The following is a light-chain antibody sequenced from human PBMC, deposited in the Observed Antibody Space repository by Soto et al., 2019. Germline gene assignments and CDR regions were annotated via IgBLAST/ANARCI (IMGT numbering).Light chain of an antibody. CDR3: SSYTSSSTLV. V-gene: IGLV2-14*02. CDR1: GSDVRTYNL. J-gene: IGLJ1*01. Sequence: QSALTQPASVSGSPGQSITISCTVTGSDVRTYNLVSWYQQHPGKVPKLIIYEASKRPSGVSNRFSGSQPGNTASLTVSGLQAEDEADYYCSSYTSSSTLVFGTGTKLTVL. CDR2: EAS.